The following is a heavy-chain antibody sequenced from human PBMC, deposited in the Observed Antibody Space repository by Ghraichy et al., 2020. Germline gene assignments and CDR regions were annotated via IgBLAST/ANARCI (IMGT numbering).Heavy chain of an antibody. CDR2: IYNSGTT. J-gene: IGHJ4*02. Sequence: GSLRLSCAASEFTVSGNYMSWVRQAPGKGLECVSVIYNSGTTFYADSVKGRFTISRDTSKNTLYLQMSSLRADDTAVYYCAGGDDTGDYWGQGTLVTVSS. V-gene: IGHV3-53*01. CDR1: EFTVSGNY. CDR3: AGGDDTGDY. D-gene: IGHD2-8*02.